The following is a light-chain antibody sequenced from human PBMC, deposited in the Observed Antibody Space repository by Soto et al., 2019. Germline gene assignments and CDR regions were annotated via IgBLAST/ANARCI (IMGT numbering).Light chain of an antibody. V-gene: IGLV2-14*01. CDR3: ISYTSSSTWV. Sequence: QSALTQPASVSGSPGQSVTISCTGTSSDVGGYNYVSWYQQHPGEAPKLMIYDVNNRPSGVSDRFSGSRSGNTASLTISGLQAEDESDYYCISYTSSSTWVFGGGTKLTVL. CDR1: SSDVGGYNY. J-gene: IGLJ3*02. CDR2: DVN.